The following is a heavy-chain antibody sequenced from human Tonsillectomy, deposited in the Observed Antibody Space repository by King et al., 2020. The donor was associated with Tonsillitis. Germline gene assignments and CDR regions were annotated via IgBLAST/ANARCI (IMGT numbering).Heavy chain of an antibody. CDR2: INSDGSST. Sequence: VQLVESGGGLVQPGGSLRLSCAASGFTFSSYWMHWVRQAPGKGLVWVSRINSDGSSTSYADSVKGRFTISRDNAKNTLYLQMNSLRAEDTAVYYCARDRVPAAMRTEYVDWGQGTLVTVSS. CDR3: ARDRVPAAMRTEYVD. J-gene: IGHJ4*02. CDR1: GFTFSSYW. D-gene: IGHD2-2*01. V-gene: IGHV3-74*01.